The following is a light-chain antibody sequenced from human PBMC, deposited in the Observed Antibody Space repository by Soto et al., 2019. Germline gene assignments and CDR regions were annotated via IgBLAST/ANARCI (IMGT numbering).Light chain of an antibody. Sequence: DIQMTQSPSTLSASVGDRVTITCRASQSMNDWLAWYQQKPEKPPKVLIYDASSLQSGVPSRFSGSGSGTEFTLTIGSLQPDDVATYYCLRYNAFSQTFGQGTKVDIK. CDR1: QSMNDW. V-gene: IGKV1-5*01. J-gene: IGKJ1*01. CDR2: DAS. CDR3: LRYNAFSQT.